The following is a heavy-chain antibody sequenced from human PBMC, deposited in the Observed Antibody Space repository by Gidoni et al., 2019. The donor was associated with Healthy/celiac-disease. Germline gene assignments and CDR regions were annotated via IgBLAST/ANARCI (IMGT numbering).Heavy chain of an antibody. CDR2: RSYEGSKK. CDR1: GFNFLSYD. CDR3: ARDLYCSSTSCYTFDY. D-gene: IGHD2-2*02. J-gene: IGHJ4*02. Sequence: QVQLVESGGGVVQPGRSLSLSFAAPGFNFLSYDMHWVRQAPGKGLEWVAVRSYEGSKKYYADSVKGRFTISRDNSKNTLYLQMNSLRAEDTAVYYCARDLYCSSTSCYTFDYWGQGTLVTVSS. V-gene: IGHV3-30-3*01.